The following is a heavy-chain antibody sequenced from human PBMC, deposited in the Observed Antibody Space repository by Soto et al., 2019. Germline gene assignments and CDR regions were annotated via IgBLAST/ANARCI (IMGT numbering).Heavy chain of an antibody. CDR3: ARGLPGYSSSSRHFLVDY. J-gene: IGHJ4*02. CDR2: INAGNGNT. Sequence: ASVKVSCKASGYTFTSYAMHWVRQAPGQRLEWMGWINAGNGNTKYSQKFQGRVTITRDTSASTAYMELSSLRSEDTAVYYCARGLPGYSSSSRHFLVDYWGQGTLVTVSS. D-gene: IGHD6-13*01. CDR1: GYTFTSYA. V-gene: IGHV1-3*01.